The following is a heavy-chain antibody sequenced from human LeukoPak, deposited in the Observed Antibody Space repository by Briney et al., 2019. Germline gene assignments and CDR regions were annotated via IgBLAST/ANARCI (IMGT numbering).Heavy chain of an antibody. Sequence: PSETLSLTCTVSGYSISSGYYWGWIRQPPGKGLEWIGSIYYSGSTYYNPSLKSRVTISVDTSKNQFSLKLSSVTAADTALYYCARDRTGPFDYWGQGTLVTVSS. D-gene: IGHD1-14*01. J-gene: IGHJ4*02. V-gene: IGHV4-38-2*02. CDR2: IYYSGST. CDR3: ARDRTGPFDY. CDR1: GYSISSGYY.